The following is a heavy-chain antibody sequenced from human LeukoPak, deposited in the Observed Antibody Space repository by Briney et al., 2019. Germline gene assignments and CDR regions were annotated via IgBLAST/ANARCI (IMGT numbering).Heavy chain of an antibody. Sequence: TSVKVSCKASGGTFSSYAISWVRQAPGQGLEWMGWINTNTGNPTYAQGFTGRFVFSLDTSVSTAYLQISSLKAEDTAVYYCARGQVPAAIVPAYWGQGTLVTVSS. CDR2: INTNTGNP. D-gene: IGHD2-2*01. CDR1: GGTFSSYA. V-gene: IGHV7-4-1*02. J-gene: IGHJ4*02. CDR3: ARGQVPAAIVPAY.